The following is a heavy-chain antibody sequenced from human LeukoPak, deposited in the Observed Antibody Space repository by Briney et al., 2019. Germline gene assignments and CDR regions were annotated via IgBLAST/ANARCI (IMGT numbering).Heavy chain of an antibody. CDR1: GGSFSGYY. V-gene: IGHV4-34*01. CDR3: ARMHVMYSSSCGYFDY. CDR2: INHSGST. D-gene: IGHD6-13*01. Sequence: SETLSLTCAVYGGSFSGYYWSWIRQPPGKGLEWIGEINHSGSTNYNPSLKSRVTISVDTSKNQFSLKLSSVTAADTAVYYCARMHVMYSSSCGYFDYWGQGTLVTVSS. J-gene: IGHJ4*02.